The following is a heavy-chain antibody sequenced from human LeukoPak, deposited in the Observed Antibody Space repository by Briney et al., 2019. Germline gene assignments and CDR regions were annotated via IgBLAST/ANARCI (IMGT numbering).Heavy chain of an antibody. Sequence: GGSLRLSCAASGFTFSSYEMNWVRQAPGKGLEWVSYISSSGSTIYYADSVKGRFTISRDNAKNSLYLQMNSLRAEDTAVYYCAKYGDYSEEYYYYYMDVWGKGTTVTISS. D-gene: IGHD4-17*01. CDR2: ISSSGSTI. J-gene: IGHJ6*03. V-gene: IGHV3-48*03. CDR3: AKYGDYSEEYYYYYMDV. CDR1: GFTFSSYE.